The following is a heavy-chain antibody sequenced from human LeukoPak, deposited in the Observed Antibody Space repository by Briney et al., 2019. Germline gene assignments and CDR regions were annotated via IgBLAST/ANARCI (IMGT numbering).Heavy chain of an antibody. CDR3: ARDIASCYDP. Sequence: ASVKVSCKASGYTFTAYSMHWVRQAPGQGLEWMGWINPNSGATEYAQKFQGRVTMTWDMSLSTAYMELRRLRSDDTAVYYCARDIASCYDPWGQGTLVTVFS. CDR1: GYTFTAYS. CDR2: INPNSGAT. J-gene: IGHJ5*02. D-gene: IGHD2-2*01. V-gene: IGHV1-2*02.